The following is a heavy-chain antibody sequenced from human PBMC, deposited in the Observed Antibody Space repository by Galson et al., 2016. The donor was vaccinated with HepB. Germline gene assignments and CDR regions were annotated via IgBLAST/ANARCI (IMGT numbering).Heavy chain of an antibody. D-gene: IGHD2-21*01. CDR1: AGSIKTYY. Sequence: ETLSLTCTVSAGSIKTYYWSWIRQPPGKGLEWIGNIDYSGSTNYHPSLKSRVTISIDTSKNQFSLKLRSVTAADTAVYYCASSNMWRGWFDPWGQGTLVTVSS. CDR2: IDYSGST. CDR3: ASSNMWRGWFDP. J-gene: IGHJ5*02. V-gene: IGHV4-59*01.